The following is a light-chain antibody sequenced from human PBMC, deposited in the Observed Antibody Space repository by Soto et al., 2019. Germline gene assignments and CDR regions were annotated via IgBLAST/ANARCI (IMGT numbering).Light chain of an antibody. Sequence: QSVLTQPASVSGSPGQSITISCTGTISDFVVYNYVSWYQQLPGKAPKLIIYGVSNRPSGVSNRFSGSKSGNTASLSISGLQADDEADYYCSTHTLSGALQVFGTGTKLTVL. CDR3: STHTLSGALQV. CDR2: GVS. J-gene: IGLJ1*01. CDR1: ISDFVVYNY. V-gene: IGLV2-14*01.